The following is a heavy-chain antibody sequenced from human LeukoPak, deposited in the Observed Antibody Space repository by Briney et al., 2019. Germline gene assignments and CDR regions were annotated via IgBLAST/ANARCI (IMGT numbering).Heavy chain of an antibody. J-gene: IGHJ4*02. V-gene: IGHV1-2*02. D-gene: IGHD3-22*01. CDR3: AREGYYDSSGYQV. Sequence: ASVKVSCKASGYTFTGYYMHWVRQAPGQGLEWMGWINPNSGGTNYAQKFQGRVTMTRVTSISTAYMELSRLRSDDTAVYYCAREGYYDSSGYQVWGQGTLVTVSS. CDR2: INPNSGGT. CDR1: GYTFTGYY.